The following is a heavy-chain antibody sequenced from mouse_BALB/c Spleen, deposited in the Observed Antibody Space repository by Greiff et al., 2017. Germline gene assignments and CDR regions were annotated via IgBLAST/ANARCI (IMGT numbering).Heavy chain of an antibody. CDR1: GFTFSSYG. Sequence: EVQLVESGGGLVQPGGSLKLSCAASGFTFSSYGMSWVRQTPDKRLELVATINSNGGSTYYPDSVKGRFTISRDNAKNTLYLQMSSLKSEDTAMYYCARDGGGSSSYWYFDVWGAGTTVTVSS. CDR3: ARDGGGSSSYWYFDV. CDR2: INSNGGST. V-gene: IGHV5-6-3*01. J-gene: IGHJ1*01. D-gene: IGHD1-1*01.